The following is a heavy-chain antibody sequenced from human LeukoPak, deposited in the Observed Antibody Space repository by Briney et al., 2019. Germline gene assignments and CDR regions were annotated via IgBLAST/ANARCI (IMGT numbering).Heavy chain of an antibody. CDR2: INHSGNT. Sequence: SETLSLTCAVYGGSFSGYYRSWIRQPPGKGLEWIGEINHSGNTNYNPSLKSRVTISVDTSKNQFSLKLSSVTAADTAVYYCARGGGCSGGSCLFFDYWGQGTLVTVSS. V-gene: IGHV4-34*01. D-gene: IGHD2-15*01. J-gene: IGHJ4*02. CDR3: ARGGGCSGGSCLFFDY. CDR1: GGSFSGYY.